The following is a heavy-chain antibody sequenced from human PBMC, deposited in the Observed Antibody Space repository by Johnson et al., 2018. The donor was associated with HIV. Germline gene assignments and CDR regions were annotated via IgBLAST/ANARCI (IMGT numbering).Heavy chain of an antibody. Sequence: VQLVESGGGVVRPGGSLRLSCAASGFTFDDYGMSWVRQVPGKGLEWVSGISWNSGSIGYADSVQGRFTISRDNAKNSLYLQMNSLRAEDTALYYCAKAGIRITMRVRGAFDIWGQGTMVTVSS. CDR3: AKAGIRITMRVRGAFDI. CDR2: ISWNSGSI. CDR1: GFTFDDYG. D-gene: IGHD3-22*01. V-gene: IGHV3-20*04. J-gene: IGHJ3*02.